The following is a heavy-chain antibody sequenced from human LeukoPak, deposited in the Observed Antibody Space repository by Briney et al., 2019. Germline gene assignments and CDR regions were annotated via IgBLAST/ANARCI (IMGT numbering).Heavy chain of an antibody. J-gene: IGHJ4*02. V-gene: IGHV4-59*01. D-gene: IGHD1-26*01. CDR2: IYYSGST. CDR3: ARALVGATTEYDY. Sequence: IGYIYYSGSTNYNPSLKSRVTISVDTSKNQFSLKLSSVTAADTAVYYCARALVGATTEYDYWGQGTLVTVSS.